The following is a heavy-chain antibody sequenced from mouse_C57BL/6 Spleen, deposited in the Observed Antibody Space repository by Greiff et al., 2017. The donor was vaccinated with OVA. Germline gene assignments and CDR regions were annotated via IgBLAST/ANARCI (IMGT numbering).Heavy chain of an antibody. CDR2: INPGSGGT. Sequence: QVQLKESGAELVRPGTSVKVSCKASGYAFTNYLIEWVKQRPGQGLEWIGVINPGSGGTNYNEKFKGKATLTADKSSSTAYMQLSSLTSEDSAVDFCAREGYYYGSSYARYFDVWGTGTTVSVSS. CDR1: GYAFTNYL. V-gene: IGHV1-54*01. D-gene: IGHD1-1*01. CDR3: AREGYYYGSSYARYFDV. J-gene: IGHJ1*03.